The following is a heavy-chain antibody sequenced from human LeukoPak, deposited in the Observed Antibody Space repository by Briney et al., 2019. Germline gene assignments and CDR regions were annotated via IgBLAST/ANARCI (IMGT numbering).Heavy chain of an antibody. J-gene: IGHJ5*01. CDR1: GYSFTNYW. D-gene: IGHD3-10*01. V-gene: IGHV5-51*01. CDR2: IYPADSDT. Sequence: GESLKISCKGSGYSFTNYWIGWVRQMPGKGPEWVGIIYPADSDTRYSPSFQGQVTISADKSINTAYVQWSSLRASDTAIYYCARLKDFGSGNFYRDSWGHGTLITVSS. CDR3: ARLKDFGSGNFYRDS.